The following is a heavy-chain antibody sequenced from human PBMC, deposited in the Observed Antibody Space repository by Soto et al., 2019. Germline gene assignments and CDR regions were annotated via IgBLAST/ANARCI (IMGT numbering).Heavy chain of an antibody. V-gene: IGHV3-48*02. Sequence: PGGSLRLSCAASGFTFSTYAVNWLRQAPGKGLEWLSYISSSSATIYYADSVKGRFTISRDNGKNSLFLQMDSLRDEDTAVYYCARGARLNLLIFSFDYWGRGXLVTVYS. J-gene: IGHJ4*02. CDR3: ARGARLNLLIFSFDY. CDR2: ISSSSATI. CDR1: GFTFSTYA. D-gene: IGHD2-21*01.